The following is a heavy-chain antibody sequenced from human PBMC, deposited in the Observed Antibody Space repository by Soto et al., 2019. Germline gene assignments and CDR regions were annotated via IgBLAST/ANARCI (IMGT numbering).Heavy chain of an antibody. CDR1: GFTFNNYG. D-gene: IGHD3-22*01. V-gene: IGHV3-30*18. CDR2: ISSDGSNK. Sequence: GGSLRLSCTASGFTFNNYGIHWVRQAPGKGLEWVAVISSDGSNKYYADSVKGRFTISRVNSKNTLYLQMKSLRAEDTAFYYCAKSYYDSSGHRKYYFDYRGQGTLVTVSS. J-gene: IGHJ4*02. CDR3: AKSYYDSSGHRKYYFDY.